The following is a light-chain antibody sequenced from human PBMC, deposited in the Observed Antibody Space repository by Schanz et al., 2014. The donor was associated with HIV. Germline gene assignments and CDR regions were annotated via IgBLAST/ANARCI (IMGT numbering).Light chain of an antibody. J-gene: IGLJ2*01. V-gene: IGLV2-14*03. CDR1: SSDVGYYKY. CDR2: GVA. Sequence: SALTQPASVSGSPGQSITISCTGTSSDVGYYKYVSWYQQHPGKAPKLTIYGVANRPSGVSHRFSGSKSGNTASLTISGLQADDEAHYYCSSYTSSSTLVFGGGTKLTVL. CDR3: SSYTSSSTLV.